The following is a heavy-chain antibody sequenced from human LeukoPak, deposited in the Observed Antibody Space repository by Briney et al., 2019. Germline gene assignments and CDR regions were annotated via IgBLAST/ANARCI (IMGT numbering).Heavy chain of an antibody. CDR1: GGSLSSSDYH. CDR3: ARDRGSITMIVDTS. V-gene: IGHV4-39*07. Sequence: PSETLSLTCTVSGGSLSSSDYHWGWIRQPPGKGLEWIGSMYYDGSTYYNPSLKSRVTISVDTSKNQFSLKLSSVTAADTAVYFCARDRGSITMIVDTSWGQGTLVTVSS. CDR2: MYYDGST. D-gene: IGHD3-22*01. J-gene: IGHJ4*02.